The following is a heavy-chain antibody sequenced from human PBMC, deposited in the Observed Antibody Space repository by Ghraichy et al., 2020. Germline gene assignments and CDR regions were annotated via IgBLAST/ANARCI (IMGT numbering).Heavy chain of an antibody. CDR2: ISSSGSTM. V-gene: IGHV3-48*03. J-gene: IGHJ5*02. CDR3: ARRNNYGSTDH. Sequence: GGSLRLSCAASGFSFSSYEMNWVRQAPGKGLEWVSYISSSGSTMDYADSVKGRFSISRDNAENSLFLQMNSLRVEDTAVYYCARRNNYGSTDHWGQGSLVTVSS. D-gene: IGHD3-10*01. CDR1: GFSFSSYE.